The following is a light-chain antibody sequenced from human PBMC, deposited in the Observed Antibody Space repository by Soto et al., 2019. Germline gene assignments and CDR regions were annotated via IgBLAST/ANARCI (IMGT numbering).Light chain of an antibody. CDR1: QSVSTSY. V-gene: IGKV3-20*01. Sequence: EIVVTQSPGTLSLSPGERATLSCRASQSVSTSYLAWYQQRPGQAPRLLIYGSSSRATGIPDRFRGSGSGTDFTLTISRLEPEDFAVYYCQYYDNSAIPLGQGTRLEIK. J-gene: IGKJ5*01. CDR2: GSS. CDR3: QYYDNSAIP.